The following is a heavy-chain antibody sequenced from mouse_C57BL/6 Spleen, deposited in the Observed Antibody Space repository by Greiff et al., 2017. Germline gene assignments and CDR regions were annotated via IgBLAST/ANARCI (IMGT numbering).Heavy chain of an antibody. CDR3: TTIYYDYDGDAY. Sequence: VQLQQSGAELVRPGASVKLSCTASGFNIKDYYMHWVKPRPEQGLEWIGRIDPEDGDTEYAPKFQGKATMTADTSSNTAYLQLSSLTSEDTAVYYCTTIYYDYDGDAYWGQGTLVTVSA. D-gene: IGHD2-4*01. V-gene: IGHV14-1*01. CDR1: GFNIKDYY. J-gene: IGHJ3*01. CDR2: IDPEDGDT.